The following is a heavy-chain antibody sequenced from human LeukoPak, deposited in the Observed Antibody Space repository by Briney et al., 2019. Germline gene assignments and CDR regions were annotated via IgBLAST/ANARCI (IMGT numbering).Heavy chain of an antibody. D-gene: IGHD2-15*01. J-gene: IGHJ4*02. V-gene: IGHV4-61*08. CDR2: IYHSGST. CDR3: ARIHRYCSGGACYVLDN. CDR1: GGSVSSGGYY. Sequence: PSETLSLTCTVSGGSVSSGGYYWSWIRQPPGKGLEWIGYIYHSGSTNYNPSLKSRLTISLDTSKSQFSLNLSSVTRADTAVYYCARIHRYCSGGACYVLDNWGQGTLVAVSS.